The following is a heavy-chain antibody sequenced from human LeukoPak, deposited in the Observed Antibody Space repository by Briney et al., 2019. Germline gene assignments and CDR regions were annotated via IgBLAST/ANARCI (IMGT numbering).Heavy chain of an antibody. J-gene: IGHJ5*02. CDR1: GGTFSSYG. D-gene: IGHD3-16*02. Sequence: SVKVSCKASGGTFSSYGISWVRQAPGQGLEWMGGIIPFFGRADYAQKFQGRVTITADKSTSTAYMDLTSLKSEDTAVYYCARDNNDYVWGSYRYGFDPWGQGTLVTVSS. CDR3: ARDNNDYVWGSYRYGFDP. V-gene: IGHV1-69*06. CDR2: IIPFFGRA.